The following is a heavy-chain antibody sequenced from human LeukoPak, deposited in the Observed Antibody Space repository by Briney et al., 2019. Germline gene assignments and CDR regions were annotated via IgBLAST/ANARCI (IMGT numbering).Heavy chain of an antibody. CDR1: GFTFSNYW. D-gene: IGHD2-8*01. Sequence: QTGGSLRLSCAASGFTFSNYWMSWVRQAPGKGLEWVANIKEDGNERYYVDPVKGRFTISRDNAKNSLYLEMNSLRAGDTALYYCARDSRFCTNFDCRGDAFDFWGQGTMVTVSS. J-gene: IGHJ3*01. CDR3: ARDSRFCTNFDCRGDAFDF. CDR2: IKEDGNER. V-gene: IGHV3-7*01.